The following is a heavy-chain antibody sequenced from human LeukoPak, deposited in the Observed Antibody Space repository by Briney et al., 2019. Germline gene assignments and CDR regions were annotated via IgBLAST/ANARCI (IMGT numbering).Heavy chain of an antibody. CDR3: AKGLLLWFGDY. CDR2: ISGSGGST. Sequence: PGGSLRLSCAASGFTFGSYSMNWVRQAPGKGLEWVSAISGSGGSTYYADSVKGRFTISRDNSKNTLYLQMNSLRAEDTAVYYCAKGLLLWFGDYWGQGTLVTVSS. D-gene: IGHD3-10*01. J-gene: IGHJ4*02. CDR1: GFTFGSYS. V-gene: IGHV3-23*01.